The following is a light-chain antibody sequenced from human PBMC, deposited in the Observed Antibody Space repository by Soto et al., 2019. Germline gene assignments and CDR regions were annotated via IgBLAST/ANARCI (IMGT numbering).Light chain of an antibody. J-gene: IGKJ4*01. CDR3: QQYGSSLT. V-gene: IGKV3-20*01. CDR2: GAS. CDR1: QSVSSSY. Sequence: EIVLTQSPGTLSLSPGEGATLSCRASQSVSSSYLAWYQQKPGQAPRLLIYGASSRATGIPDRFSGSGSGTDFTLTISRLEPEDFAVYYCQQYGSSLTSGGGTKV.